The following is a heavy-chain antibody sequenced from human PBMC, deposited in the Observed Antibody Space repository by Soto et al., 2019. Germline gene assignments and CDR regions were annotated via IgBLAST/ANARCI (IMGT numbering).Heavy chain of an antibody. J-gene: IGHJ4*02. CDR1: GYYCTTYG. V-gene: IGHV1-18*01. Sequence: QVHLVQYGAEVKKSGASVKVSCKGSGYYCTTYGITWVRQAPGQGLEWMAWISAHNGNTDYAQKLQGRVTVTRDASTRTAYMELRSLRSDDTAVYYCARRRYGDYWGQGALVTVSS. D-gene: IGHD1-1*01. CDR2: ISAHNGNT. CDR3: ARRRYGDY.